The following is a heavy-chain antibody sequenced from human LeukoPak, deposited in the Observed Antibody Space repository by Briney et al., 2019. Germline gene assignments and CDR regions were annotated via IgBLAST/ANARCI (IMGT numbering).Heavy chain of an antibody. CDR3: ARAYDSSGYYFDY. V-gene: IGHV5-51*01. CDR2: IYPGDSDT. J-gene: IGHJ4*02. CDR1: GYSFTSYW. Sequence: GESLKITCKGSGYSFTSYWIGWVRQMPGKGLEWMGIIYPGDSDTRYSPSFQGQVTISADKSISTAYLQWSSPKASDTAMYYCARAYDSSGYYFDYWGQGTLVTVSS. D-gene: IGHD3-22*01.